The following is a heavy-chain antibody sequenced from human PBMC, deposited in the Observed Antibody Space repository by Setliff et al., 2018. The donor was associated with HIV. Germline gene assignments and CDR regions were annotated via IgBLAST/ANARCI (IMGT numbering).Heavy chain of an antibody. CDR2: ISAANGDT. V-gene: IGHV1-18*01. CDR3: ARSLPQRSYFDY. J-gene: IGHJ4*02. D-gene: IGHD1-26*01. CDR1: GYILNDYG. Sequence: ASVKVSCKASGYILNDYGITWVRQAPGQGLEWMGWISAANGDTEYPEKLRGRGTMTIDRSTNTAYMELASLTSDDTAVYYCARSLPQRSYFDYWGQGTLVTVSS.